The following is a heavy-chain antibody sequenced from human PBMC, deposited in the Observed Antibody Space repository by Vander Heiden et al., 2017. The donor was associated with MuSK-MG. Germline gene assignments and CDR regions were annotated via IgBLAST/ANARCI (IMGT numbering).Heavy chain of an antibody. V-gene: IGHV3-30*02. J-gene: IGHJ6*03. CDR2: IRYDGSNK. Sequence: QVQLVESGGGVVQPGGSLRLSCAASGFTFSGYGMHWVRQAPGKGLEWVAFIRYDGSNKYYADSVKGRFTISRDNSKNTLYLQMNSLRAEDTAVYYCAKVRLPYYYYMDVWGKGTTVTVSS. CDR3: AKVRLPYYYYMDV. CDR1: GFTFSGYG.